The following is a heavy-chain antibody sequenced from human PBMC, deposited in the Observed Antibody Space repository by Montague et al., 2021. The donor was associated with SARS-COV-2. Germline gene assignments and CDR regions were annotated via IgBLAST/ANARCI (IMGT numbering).Heavy chain of an antibody. Sequence: SLRLSCAAFGFTFDDYAMHWVRQAPGKGLEWVSGISWNSGSIGYADSVKGRFTISRDNAKNPLYPQMNSLRAEDTALYYCAKDQGYDILTGYYPWGMDVWGPGTTVTVSS. D-gene: IGHD3-9*01. CDR3: AKDQGYDILTGYYPWGMDV. CDR2: ISWNSGSI. CDR1: GFTFDDYA. J-gene: IGHJ6*02. V-gene: IGHV3-9*01.